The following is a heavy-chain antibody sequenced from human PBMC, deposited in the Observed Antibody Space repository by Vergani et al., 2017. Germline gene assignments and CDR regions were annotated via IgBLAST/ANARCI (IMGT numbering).Heavy chain of an antibody. CDR1: GFTFISSG. J-gene: IGHJ4*02. D-gene: IGHD3-22*01. V-gene: IGHV3-30*18. CDR3: AKERGRLTMILEGGDY. Sequence: QVQLVESGGGVVQPGRSLRLSCAASGFTFISSGMHWVRQAPGKGLEWVAVISYDGSNKYYADSVKGRFTISRDNFKNTLYLQMNSLRAEDTAVYYCAKERGRLTMILEGGDYWGQGTLVTVSS. CDR2: ISYDGSNK.